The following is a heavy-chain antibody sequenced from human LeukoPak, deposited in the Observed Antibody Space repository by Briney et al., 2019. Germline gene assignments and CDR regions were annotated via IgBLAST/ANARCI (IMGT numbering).Heavy chain of an antibody. CDR1: GYTLTELS. CDR3: ANLEAVAGYVAFDI. J-gene: IGHJ3*02. CDR2: FDPEDGET. D-gene: IGHD6-19*01. Sequence: GASVKVSCKVSGYTLTELSMHWVRQAPGKGLEWMGGFDPEDGETIYAQKFQGRVTMTEDTSTDTAYMELSSLRSEDTAVYYCANLEAVAGYVAFDIWGQGTMVTVSS. V-gene: IGHV1-24*01.